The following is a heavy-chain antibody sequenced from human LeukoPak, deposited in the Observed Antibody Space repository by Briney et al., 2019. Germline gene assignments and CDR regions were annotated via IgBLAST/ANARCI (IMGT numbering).Heavy chain of an antibody. CDR3: TRQQLVFDY. CDR2: IKSKTDGGTT. Sequence: GGSLRLSCAASGFTFSNAWMSWVRQAPGKGLEWVGLIKSKTDGGTTDYAAPVRDRFTISRDDSKNTLYLQMDSLKTEDTAVYYCTRQQLVFDYWGQGTLVTVSS. V-gene: IGHV3-15*01. D-gene: IGHD1-1*01. J-gene: IGHJ4*02. CDR1: GFTFSNAW.